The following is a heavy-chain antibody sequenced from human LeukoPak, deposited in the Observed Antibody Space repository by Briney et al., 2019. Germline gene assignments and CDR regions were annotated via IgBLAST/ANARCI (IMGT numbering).Heavy chain of an antibody. V-gene: IGHV3-33*01. J-gene: IGHJ4*02. CDR3: ARGREVLGDLSSLYFDY. D-gene: IGHD3-10*01. CDR2: IWYDGSNK. CDR1: GFTFSSYG. Sequence: AGGSLRLSCAASGFTFSSYGIHWVRQAPGKGLEWVAVIWYDGSNKYYADSVKGRFTISRDNSKNTLYLQMNSLGAEDTAVYYCARGREVLGDLSSLYFDYWGQGTLVTVSS.